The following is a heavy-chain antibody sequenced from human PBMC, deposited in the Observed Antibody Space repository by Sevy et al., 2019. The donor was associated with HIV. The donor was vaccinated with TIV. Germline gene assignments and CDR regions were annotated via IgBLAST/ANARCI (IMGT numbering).Heavy chain of an antibody. Sequence: GGSLRISCAASGFTFSSYGMQWVRQAPGKGLEWVAVISYDGSDKFYADSVKGRFTISRDNSKNTVYLQMNSLGPEDAAVYYCAKDLLGDYYDSSGVLDYWGQGTLVTVSS. CDR1: GFTFSSYG. CDR2: ISYDGSDK. CDR3: AKDLLGDYYDSSGVLDY. D-gene: IGHD3-22*01. J-gene: IGHJ4*02. V-gene: IGHV3-30*18.